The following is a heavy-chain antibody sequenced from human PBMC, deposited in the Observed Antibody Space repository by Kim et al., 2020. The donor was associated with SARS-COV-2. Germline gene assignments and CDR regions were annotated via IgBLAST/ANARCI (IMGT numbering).Heavy chain of an antibody. J-gene: IGHJ4*02. CDR3: AREADNSGSYLGFVRGPYYCDY. D-gene: IGHD1-26*01. CDR2: ISSSSSTI. Sequence: GGSLRLSCAASGFTFSSYSMNWVRQAPGKGLEWVSYISSSSSTIYYAASVKGRFTISRDNAKNSLYLQMNSLRDEDMAVYYCAREADNSGSYLGFVRGPYYCDYWGQGTLVTVSS. CDR1: GFTFSSYS. V-gene: IGHV3-48*02.